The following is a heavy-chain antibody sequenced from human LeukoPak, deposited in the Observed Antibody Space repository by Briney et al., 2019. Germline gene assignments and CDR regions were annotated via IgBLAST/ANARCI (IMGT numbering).Heavy chain of an antibody. Sequence: GGSLRLSCAASEFTFSAYGMHWVRQAPGKGLEWVAFIRYDGSNKDYADSVKGRFTISRDSSKNTLYLQMNSLRAEDTAVYYCARDGVSGTYYPNWFDPWGQGTLVTVSS. CDR2: IRYDGSNK. D-gene: IGHD1-26*01. CDR3: ARDGVSGTYYPNWFDP. J-gene: IGHJ5*02. CDR1: EFTFSAYG. V-gene: IGHV3-30*02.